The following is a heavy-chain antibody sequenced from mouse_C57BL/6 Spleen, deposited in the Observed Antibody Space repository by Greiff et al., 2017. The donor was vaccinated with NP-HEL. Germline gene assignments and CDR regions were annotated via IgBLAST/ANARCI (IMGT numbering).Heavy chain of an antibody. Sequence: QVQLKQPGAELVKPGASVKLSCKASGYTFTSYWMHWVKQRPGRGLEWIGRIDPNSGGTKYNEKFKSKATLTVDKPSSTAYMQLSSLTSEDSAVYYCARVTRTTVVATHFDYWGQGTTLTVSS. CDR1: GYTFTSYW. D-gene: IGHD1-1*01. V-gene: IGHV1-72*01. CDR2: IDPNSGGT. J-gene: IGHJ2*01. CDR3: ARVTRTTVVATHFDY.